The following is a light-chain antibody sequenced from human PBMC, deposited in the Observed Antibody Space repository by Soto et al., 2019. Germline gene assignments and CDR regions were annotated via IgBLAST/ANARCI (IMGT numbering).Light chain of an antibody. CDR2: GNS. Sequence: QSVLTQPPSVSGAPGKRFTISCTGSSANIGAGYDVHWYQQLPGTAPKLLIYGNSNRPSGVPDRFSGSKSGTSASLAITGLQAEDEADYYCQSYDSSLSVCVFGGGTKLTVL. CDR3: QSYDSSLSVCV. J-gene: IGLJ3*02. CDR1: SANIGAGYD. V-gene: IGLV1-40*01.